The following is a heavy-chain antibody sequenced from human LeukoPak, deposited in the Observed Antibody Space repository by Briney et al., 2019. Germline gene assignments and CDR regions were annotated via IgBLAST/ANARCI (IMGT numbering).Heavy chain of an antibody. CDR2: ISSSSSTI. V-gene: IGHV3-48*01. CDR1: GFTFSSYS. Sequence: PGGSLRLSCAASGFTFSSYSMNWVRQAPGKGLEWVSYISSSSSTIYYADSVKGRFTISRDNAKNSQYLQMNSLRGEDTAVYYCARDYYDSSGYHEDDFDYWGQGTLVTVSS. CDR3: ARDYYDSSGYHEDDFDY. J-gene: IGHJ4*02. D-gene: IGHD3-22*01.